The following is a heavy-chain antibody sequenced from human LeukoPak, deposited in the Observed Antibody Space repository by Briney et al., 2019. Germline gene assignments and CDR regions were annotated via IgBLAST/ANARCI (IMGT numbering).Heavy chain of an antibody. CDR2: INSDGSSI. Sequence: GGSLRLSCAASGFTFSSHWMHWVRQAPGKGLVWVSRINSDGSSISYADSVKGRFTISRDNAKNTLYLQMNSLRAEGTAVYYCARDPPLWTTREKSGGAQVGYWGQGTLVTVSS. CDR1: GFTFSSHW. J-gene: IGHJ4*02. CDR3: ARDPPLWTTREKSGGAQVGY. V-gene: IGHV3-74*01. D-gene: IGHD4-11*01.